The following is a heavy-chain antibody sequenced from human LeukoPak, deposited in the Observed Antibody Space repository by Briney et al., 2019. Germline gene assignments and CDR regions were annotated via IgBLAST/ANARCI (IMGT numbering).Heavy chain of an antibody. CDR2: IYHSGST. V-gene: IGHV4-38-2*02. CDR3: ARKYCSGGSCYSVDY. CDR1: GYSISSGYY. Sequence: PSETLSLTCTVSGYSISSGYYWGWIRQPPGKGLEWIGSIYHSGSTYYNPSLKSRVTISVDTSKNQFSLKLSSVTAADTAVYYCARKYCSGGSCYSVDYWGQGTLVTVSS. D-gene: IGHD2-15*01. J-gene: IGHJ4*02.